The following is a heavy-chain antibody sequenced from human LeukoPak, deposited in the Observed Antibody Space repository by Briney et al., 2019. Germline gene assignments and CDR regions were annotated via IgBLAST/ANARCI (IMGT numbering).Heavy chain of an antibody. CDR3: ARGPTISETGYFDY. Sequence: GSLRLSCAASGFTFSSYAMHWVRQSPGKGLEWIAEINHRGDTNYNPSVKSRVTISVDTSKNQFSLKVTSLTAADTAVYYCARGPTISETGYFDYWGQGTLVTVSS. CDR1: GFTFSSYA. J-gene: IGHJ4*03. V-gene: IGHV4-34*01. D-gene: IGHD1-1*01. CDR2: INHRGDT.